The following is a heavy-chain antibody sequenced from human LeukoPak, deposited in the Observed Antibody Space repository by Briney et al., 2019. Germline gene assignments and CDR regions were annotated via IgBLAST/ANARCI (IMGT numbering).Heavy chain of an antibody. CDR2: INHSGST. Sequence: SETLSLTCAVYGGSFSGYYWSWIRQPPGKGLEWVGEINHSGSTNYNPSLKSRVTISVDTSKNQFSLNLSSVTAADTAVYYCARLPYGVVAFDIWGQGTMVTVSS. V-gene: IGHV4-34*01. CDR3: ARLPYGVVAFDI. J-gene: IGHJ3*02. CDR1: GGSFSGYY. D-gene: IGHD4-17*01.